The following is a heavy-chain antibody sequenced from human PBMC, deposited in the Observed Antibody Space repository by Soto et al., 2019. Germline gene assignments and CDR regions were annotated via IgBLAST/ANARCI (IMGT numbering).Heavy chain of an antibody. J-gene: IGHJ6*02. Sequence: SETLSLTCTVSGGSISSGGYYWSWIRQHPGKGLEWIGYIYYSGSTYYNPSLKSRVTISVDTSKNQFSLKLSSVTAADTAVYYCARLPDKYYYYYGMDVWGQGTTVTVSS. CDR1: GGSISSGGYY. D-gene: IGHD2-2*01. V-gene: IGHV4-31*03. CDR2: IYYSGST. CDR3: ARLPDKYYYYYGMDV.